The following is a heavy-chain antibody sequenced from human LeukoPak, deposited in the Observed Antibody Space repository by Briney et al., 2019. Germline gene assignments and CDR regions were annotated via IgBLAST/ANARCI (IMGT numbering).Heavy chain of an antibody. Sequence: GGSLRLSCAASGFSVSNYYMGWVRQAPGKGLEWVSVIYSGGNTYYTDSVKGRFTISRDNPKNTVFLQMGSLRGEDTAVYYCARCYYDGSGFYYYFDYWGQGTLVTVSS. V-gene: IGHV3-53*01. D-gene: IGHD3-22*01. CDR2: IYSGGNT. CDR3: ARCYYDGSGFYYYFDY. J-gene: IGHJ4*02. CDR1: GFSVSNYY.